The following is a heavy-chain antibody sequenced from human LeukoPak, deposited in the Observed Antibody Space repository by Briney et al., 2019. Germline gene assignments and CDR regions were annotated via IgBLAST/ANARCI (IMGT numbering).Heavy chain of an antibody. CDR2: ISYDGSNK. V-gene: IGHV3-30*01. Sequence: GRSLRLSCAASGFTFSSYAMHWVRQAPGKGLEWVAVISYDGSNKYYADSVKGRFTISRDNSKNTLYLQMNSLRAEDTAVYYCARSWVAPAAPLDYWGPGTLVTVSS. J-gene: IGHJ4*02. CDR1: GFTFSSYA. CDR3: ARSWVAPAAPLDY. D-gene: IGHD2-2*01.